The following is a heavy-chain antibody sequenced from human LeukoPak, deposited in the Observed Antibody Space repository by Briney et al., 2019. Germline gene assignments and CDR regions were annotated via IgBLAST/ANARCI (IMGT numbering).Heavy chain of an antibody. J-gene: IGHJ3*02. CDR2: ISWNSGSI. D-gene: IGHD6-13*01. Sequence: GGSLRLSCAASGFTFDDYAMHWVRQAPGKGLEWVSGISWNSGSIGYADSVKGRFAISRDNAKNSLYLQMNSLRAEDMALYYCAKDRGQQQLVAAFDIWGQGTMVTVSS. CDR3: AKDRGQQQLVAAFDI. CDR1: GFTFDDYA. V-gene: IGHV3-9*03.